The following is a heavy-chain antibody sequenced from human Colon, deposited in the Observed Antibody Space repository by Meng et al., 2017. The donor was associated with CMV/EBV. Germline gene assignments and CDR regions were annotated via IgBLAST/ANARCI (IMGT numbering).Heavy chain of an antibody. D-gene: IGHD1-26*01. CDR3: ARRRIVGASFDY. CDR2: IYYTGST. V-gene: IGHV4-39*01. CDR1: GGSISSSNYY. Sequence: CTGSGGSISSSNYYWGWIRQPPGKGLEWIGNIYYTGSTYYTPSLKSRVTMSVDKSKNQFSLKLSSMTAADTAVYYCARRRIVGASFDYWGQGTLVTVSS. J-gene: IGHJ4*02.